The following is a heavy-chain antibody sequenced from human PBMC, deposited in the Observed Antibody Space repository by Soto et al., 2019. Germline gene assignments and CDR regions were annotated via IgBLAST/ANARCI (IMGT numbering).Heavy chain of an antibody. CDR2: INHSGST. D-gene: IGHD6-13*01. CDR3: ARGKAEAGTGYYGMDV. CDR1: GGSFSGYY. V-gene: IGHV4-34*01. J-gene: IGHJ6*02. Sequence: SETLSLTCAVYGGSFSGYYWSWIRQPPGKGLEWIGEINHSGSTNYNPSLKSRVTISVDTSKNQFSLKLSSVTAADTAVYYCARGKAEAGTGYYGMDVWGQGTTVTVPS.